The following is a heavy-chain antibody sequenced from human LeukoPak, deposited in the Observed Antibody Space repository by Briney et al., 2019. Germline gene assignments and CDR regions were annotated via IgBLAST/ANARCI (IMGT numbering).Heavy chain of an antibody. V-gene: IGHV4-30-4*01. Sequence: SETLSLTCTVSGGSISSGDYYWSWIRQPPGKGLEWIGYIYYSGSTYYNPSLKSRVTISVDTSKNQFSLKLSSVTAADTAVYYCARAGRWLRLLLDYWGQGTLVTVSS. CDR1: GGSISSGDYY. CDR2: IYYSGST. J-gene: IGHJ4*02. CDR3: ARAGRWLRLLLDY. D-gene: IGHD5-24*01.